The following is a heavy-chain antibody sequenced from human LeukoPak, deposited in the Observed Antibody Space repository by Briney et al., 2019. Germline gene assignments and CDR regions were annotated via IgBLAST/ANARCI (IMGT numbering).Heavy chain of an antibody. CDR3: TSDYPYYYFYMDV. Sequence: QAGGSLRLSCAASGFTFTSYGMTSVRQAPGKGLEWVSSMNGGGSTYYADSVKGRFTISRDTSKNTLYLQMSSLRAEDTAVYYCTSDYPYYYFYMDVWGKGTTVTVSS. J-gene: IGHJ6*03. D-gene: IGHD4-11*01. V-gene: IGHV3-23*01. CDR1: GFTFTSYG. CDR2: MNGGGST.